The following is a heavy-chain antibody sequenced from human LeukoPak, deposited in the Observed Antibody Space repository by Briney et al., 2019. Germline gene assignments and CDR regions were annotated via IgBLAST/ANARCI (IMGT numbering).Heavy chain of an antibody. CDR2: ISSSSSHI. CDR1: GFTFRSYS. Sequence: PGGSLRLSCAASGFTFRSYSMNWVRQAPGKGLEWVSSISSSSSHIYYADSVKGRFTISRDNAKNSLYLQMNSLRAEDTAVYYCATEGYGSGSYPFDYWGQGTLVTVSS. CDR3: ATEGYGSGSYPFDY. J-gene: IGHJ4*02. D-gene: IGHD3-10*01. V-gene: IGHV3-21*01.